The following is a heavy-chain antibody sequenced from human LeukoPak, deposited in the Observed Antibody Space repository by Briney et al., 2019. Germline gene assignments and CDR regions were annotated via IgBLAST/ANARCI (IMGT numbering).Heavy chain of an antibody. V-gene: IGHV1-69*02. Sequence: ASVKVSCKASGYTFTGYYMHWVRQAPGQGLEWMGRIIPILGIANYAQKFQGRVTITADKSTSTAYMELSSLRSEDTAVYYCARSLPYYDILTGYFDYWGQGTLVTVSS. CDR1: GYTFTGYY. J-gene: IGHJ4*02. CDR2: IIPILGIA. CDR3: ARSLPYYDILTGYFDY. D-gene: IGHD3-9*01.